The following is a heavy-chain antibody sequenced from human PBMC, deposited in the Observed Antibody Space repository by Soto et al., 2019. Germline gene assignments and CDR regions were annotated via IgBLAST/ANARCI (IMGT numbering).Heavy chain of an antibody. CDR2: TYYRSKWST. V-gene: IGHV6-1*01. Sequence: QTLSLTCAISGDSVSSKSAAWNWIRQSPSRGVEWLGRTYYRSKWSTDYAVSVKSRITINSDTSKNQFSLQLNSVTPEGTAGCYCSSALSGSYDSWGQGTLVTVSS. D-gene: IGHD1-26*01. CDR1: GDSVSSKSAA. CDR3: SSALSGSYDS. J-gene: IGHJ5*01.